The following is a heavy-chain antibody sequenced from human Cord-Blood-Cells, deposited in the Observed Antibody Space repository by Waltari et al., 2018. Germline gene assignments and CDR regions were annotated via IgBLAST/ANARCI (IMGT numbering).Heavy chain of an antibody. D-gene: IGHD1-26*01. Sequence: VQLVESGGGLVQPGGSLRLSCAASGFTFSSYWMSLVRQAPGKGLEWVANIKQDGSGEYFVASVKGRVTISRDNAKNSLYLQMNSLRAEDTAVYYCARSGSYYIPFDYWGQGTLVTVSS. CDR1: GFTFSSYW. CDR3: ARSGSYYIPFDY. V-gene: IGHV3-7*01. CDR2: IKQDGSGE. J-gene: IGHJ4*02.